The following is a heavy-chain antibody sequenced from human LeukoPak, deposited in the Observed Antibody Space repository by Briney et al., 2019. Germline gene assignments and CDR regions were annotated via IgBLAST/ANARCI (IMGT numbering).Heavy chain of an antibody. J-gene: IGHJ3*02. CDR3: STDRDFDSNASVI. V-gene: IGHV3-15*01. CDR1: GFTFSNAW. Sequence: GGSLRLSCAASGFTFSNAWMSWVRQAPGKGLEWVGCIKSKTDGGTTDYAAPVKGRFTVSRDDSKNTLYLQMNSLKIEDTAVYYCSTDRDFDSNASVIWGQGTMVTVSS. D-gene: IGHD3-3*01. CDR2: IKSKTDGGTT.